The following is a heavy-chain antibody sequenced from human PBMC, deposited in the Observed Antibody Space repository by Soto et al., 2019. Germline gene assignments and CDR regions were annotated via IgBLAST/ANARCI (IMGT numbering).Heavy chain of an antibody. D-gene: IGHD3-16*02. CDR2: ISGSGGST. J-gene: IGHJ4*02. V-gene: IGHV3-23*01. CDR3: AKETYDYIWGSYPESFDY. CDR1: GFTFSSYA. Sequence: GGSLRLSCAASGFTFSSYAMSWVRQAPGKGLEWVSAISGSGGSTYYADSVKGRFTISRDNSKNTLYLQMNSLRAEDTAVYYCAKETYDYIWGSYPESFDYWGQGTLVTVSS.